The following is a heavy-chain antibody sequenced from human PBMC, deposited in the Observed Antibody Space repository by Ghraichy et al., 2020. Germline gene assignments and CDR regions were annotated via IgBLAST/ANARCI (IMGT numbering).Heavy chain of an antibody. D-gene: IGHD6-6*01. CDR3: ARGISSPDF. V-gene: IGHV3-7*03. Sequence: GGSLRLSCTASGFTFSSFWMSWVRQAPGKGLEWVASIKQDGSDKYYVDSVKGRFTISRDNAKNSLYLQMNSLRAEDTALYYCARGISSPDFWGQGTLVTVSS. CDR1: GFTFSSFW. J-gene: IGHJ4*02. CDR2: IKQDGSDK.